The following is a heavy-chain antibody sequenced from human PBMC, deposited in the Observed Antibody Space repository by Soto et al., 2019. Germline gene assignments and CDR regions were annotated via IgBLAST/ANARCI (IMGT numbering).Heavy chain of an antibody. CDR1: GFSFDNYA. D-gene: IGHD3-16*01. CDR3: AQLGLMTFSHKHYFNH. CDR2: IKGDGSST. J-gene: IGHJ4*02. Sequence: GGSLRLSCVASGFSFDNYAMSWVRQAPGKGLEWVSAIKGDGSSTYYAASVKDRFIISRDNSKNTLYLQLNSLRAEDTAVYYCAQLGLMTFSHKHYFNHWGRGTLVTVSS. V-gene: IGHV3-23*01.